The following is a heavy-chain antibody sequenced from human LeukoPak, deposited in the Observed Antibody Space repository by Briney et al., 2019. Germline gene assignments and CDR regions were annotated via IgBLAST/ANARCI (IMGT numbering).Heavy chain of an antibody. CDR3: ARAKYSGYDNFDY. CDR2: IKQDGSEE. D-gene: IGHD5-12*01. CDR1: GFTFSSYW. Sequence: GGSLRLSCAASGFTFSSYWMSWVRQAPGKGLEWVANIKQDGSEEYYVDSVKGRFTISRDNAKNSLYLQMNSLRAEDTAVYYCARAKYSGYDNFDYWGQGTLVTVSS. V-gene: IGHV3-7*01. J-gene: IGHJ4*02.